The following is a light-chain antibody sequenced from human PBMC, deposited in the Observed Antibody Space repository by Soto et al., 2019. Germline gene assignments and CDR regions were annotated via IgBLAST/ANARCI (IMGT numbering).Light chain of an antibody. CDR1: QSVSSN. Sequence: IVMTQSPATLSVSPGERATLSCRASQSVSSNLVWYQQKPGQAPRLLIYGASTRATGIPARFSGSGSGTDFTLTISSLQSADFAVYYCQQYNNWPFTFGPGTKVDIK. CDR3: QQYNNWPFT. V-gene: IGKV3-15*01. J-gene: IGKJ3*01. CDR2: GAS.